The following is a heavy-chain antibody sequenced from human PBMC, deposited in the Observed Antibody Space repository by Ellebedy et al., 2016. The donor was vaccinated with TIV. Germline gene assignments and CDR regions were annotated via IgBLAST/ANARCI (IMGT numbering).Heavy chain of an antibody. CDR3: ARPGDYGDYVGC. V-gene: IGHV5-51*01. CDR2: IYPGDSYT. J-gene: IGHJ4*02. D-gene: IGHD4-17*01. Sequence: GESLKISCKASGYTFTNYWIGWVRQVPGKGLEWMGIIYPGDSYTRYSPSFQGQVTISADKSINTAYLQWSSLKASDTAIYHCARPGDYGDYVGCWGQGTLVTVSP. CDR1: GYTFTNYW.